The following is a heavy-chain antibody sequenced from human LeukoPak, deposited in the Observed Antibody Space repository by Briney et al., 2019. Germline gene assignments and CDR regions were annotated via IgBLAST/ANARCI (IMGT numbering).Heavy chain of an antibody. CDR3: AREWLLHTFDY. CDR1: GGSISSYY. V-gene: IGHV4-39*07. J-gene: IGHJ4*02. D-gene: IGHD3-22*01. CDR2: IYYSGST. Sequence: SETLSLTCTVSGGSISSYYWGWIRQPPGKGLEWIGSIYYSGSTYYNPSLKSRVTISVDTSKNQFSLKLSSVTAADTAVYYCAREWLLHTFDYWGQGTLVTVSS.